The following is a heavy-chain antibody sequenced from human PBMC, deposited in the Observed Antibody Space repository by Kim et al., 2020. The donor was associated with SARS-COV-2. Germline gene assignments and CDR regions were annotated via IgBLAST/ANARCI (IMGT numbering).Heavy chain of an antibody. CDR2: INHSGST. CDR1: GGSFSGYY. CDR3: ARGRYSYGFLWANWFDP. D-gene: IGHD5-18*01. Sequence: SETLSLTCAVYGGSFSGYYWSWIRQPPGKGLEWIGEINHSGSTNYNPSLKSRVTISVDTSKNQFSLKLSSVTAADTAVYYCARGRYSYGFLWANWFDPWGQGTLVTVSS. J-gene: IGHJ5*02. V-gene: IGHV4-34*01.